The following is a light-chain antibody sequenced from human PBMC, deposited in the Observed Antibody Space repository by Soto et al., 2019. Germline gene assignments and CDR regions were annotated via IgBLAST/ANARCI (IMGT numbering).Light chain of an antibody. Sequence: TQMTQSPSSLSSSVGDVFTITCRASQSISSYVSWYQQKPGKAPKLLIYAASRLQSGVPSRFSGSRSGTDFTLTISSLQPEDFATYYCQQSYSRVTFGQGTKVDIK. J-gene: IGKJ1*01. CDR2: AAS. CDR3: QQSYSRVT. V-gene: IGKV1-39*01. CDR1: QSISSY.